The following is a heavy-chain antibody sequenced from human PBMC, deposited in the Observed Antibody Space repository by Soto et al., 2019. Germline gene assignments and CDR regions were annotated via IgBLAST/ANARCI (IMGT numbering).Heavy chain of an antibody. J-gene: IGHJ4*02. D-gene: IGHD3-22*01. V-gene: IGHV3-48*01. CDR2: ISSSSSTI. CDR1: GFTFSSYS. Sequence: SLRLSCAASGFTFSSYSMNWVRQAPGKGLEWVSYISSSSSTIYYADSVKGRFTVSRDNAKNSLYLQMNSLRAEDTAVYYCARDHGYYDSSGYYLGTDYWGQGTLVTVSS. CDR3: ARDHGYYDSSGYYLGTDY.